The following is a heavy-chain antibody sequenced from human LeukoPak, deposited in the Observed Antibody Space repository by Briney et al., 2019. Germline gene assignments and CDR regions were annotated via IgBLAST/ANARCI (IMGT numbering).Heavy chain of an antibody. V-gene: IGHV3-23*01. CDR2: ISGSLDST. Sequence: GGSLILSCATSGFTLRSYGMSWVRQAPGKGLEWVSSISGSLDSTYYADSVKGRFTISRDNSKNTLYLEMNNLKAEDTAIYYCATRSVVGRGGQGTLVIVSS. J-gene: IGHJ4*02. D-gene: IGHD1-26*01. CDR3: ATRSVVGR. CDR1: GFTLRSYG.